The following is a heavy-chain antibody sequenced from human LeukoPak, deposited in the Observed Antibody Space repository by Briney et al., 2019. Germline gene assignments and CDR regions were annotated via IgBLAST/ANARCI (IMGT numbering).Heavy chain of an antibody. CDR1: GGSISSGGYS. Sequence: SETLSLTCAVSGGSISSGGYSWSWIRQPPGKGLEWIGYIYHSGSTYYNPSLKSRVTISVDRSKNQFSLKLSSVTAADTAVYYCARANSAVFYYYGMDVWGQGTTVTVSS. CDR2: IYHSGST. CDR3: ARANSAVFYYYGMDV. D-gene: IGHD2/OR15-2a*01. V-gene: IGHV4-30-2*01. J-gene: IGHJ6*02.